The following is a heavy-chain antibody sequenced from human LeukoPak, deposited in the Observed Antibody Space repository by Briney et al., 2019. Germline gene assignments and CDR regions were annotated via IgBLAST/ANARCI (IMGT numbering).Heavy chain of an antibody. CDR2: ISGSGGST. CDR3: AKVGAYYYYYGMDV. CDR1: GFTVSSNY. Sequence: GGSLRLSCAASGFTVSSNYMSWVRQAPGKGLEWVSVISGSGGSTYYADSVKGRFTISRDNSKITLYLQVNSLRAEDTAVYYCAKVGAYYYYYGMDVWGQGTTVSVSS. V-gene: IGHV3-23*01. D-gene: IGHD1-26*01. J-gene: IGHJ6*02.